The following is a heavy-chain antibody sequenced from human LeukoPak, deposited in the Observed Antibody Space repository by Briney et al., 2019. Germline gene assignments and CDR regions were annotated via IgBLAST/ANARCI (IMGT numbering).Heavy chain of an antibody. CDR1: GGSISSGGYS. J-gene: IGHJ4*02. CDR3: ARGRYATYDSSGYYGVFFDY. V-gene: IGHV4-30-2*01. D-gene: IGHD3-22*01. Sequence: PSQTLSLTCAVSGGSISSGGYSWSWIRQPPGKGLEWFGYIYHSGSTYYNPSLKSRVTISVDRSKNQFSLKLSSVTAADTAVHYCARGRYATYDSSGYYGVFFDYWGQGTLVTVSS. CDR2: IYHSGST.